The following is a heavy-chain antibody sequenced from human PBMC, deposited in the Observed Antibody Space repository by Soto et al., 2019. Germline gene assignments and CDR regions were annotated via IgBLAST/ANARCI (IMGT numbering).Heavy chain of an antibody. D-gene: IGHD6-13*01. J-gene: IGHJ4*02. CDR2: INPNSGGT. CDR3: ARDRIEAAGYYFDY. CDR1: GYTFTGYY. Sequence: ASVKVSCKASGYTFTGYYMHWVRQAPGQGLEWMGWINPNSGGTNYAQKFQGRVTMTRDTSISTAYMELSRLRSDDTAVYYCARDRIEAAGYYFDYWGQGTLVTVSS. V-gene: IGHV1-2*02.